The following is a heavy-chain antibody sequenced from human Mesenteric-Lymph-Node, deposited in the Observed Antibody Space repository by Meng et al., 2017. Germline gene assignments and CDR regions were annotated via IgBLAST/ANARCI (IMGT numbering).Heavy chain of an antibody. J-gene: IGHJ4*02. Sequence: GVGVGCAVGLLCGAGASSRFTFRGGWMTWVRVGPGNGLEWVARVKSQTDGATIDCAPHVEGRFTISRDYSTNTLYLQMNSLKTEDTAVYYCTTFRFGYWGQGALVTVSS. D-gene: IGHD3-10*01. V-gene: IGHV3-15*01. CDR2: VKSQTDGATI. CDR1: RFTFRGGW. CDR3: TTFRFGY.